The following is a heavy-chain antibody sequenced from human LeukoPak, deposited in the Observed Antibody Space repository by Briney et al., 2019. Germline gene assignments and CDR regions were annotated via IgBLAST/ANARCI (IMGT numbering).Heavy chain of an antibody. Sequence: PSGTLSLTCAVSGGAITSDNWWPWVRQPPGKGLEWIGEIFHSGSTNSNPSLKSRVTISVDTSKNQFSLKLSSVTAADTAVYYCARDLELVTNWFDPWGQGTLVTVSS. CDR2: IFHSGST. CDR1: GGAITSDNW. J-gene: IGHJ5*02. D-gene: IGHD6-13*01. V-gene: IGHV4-4*02. CDR3: ARDLELVTNWFDP.